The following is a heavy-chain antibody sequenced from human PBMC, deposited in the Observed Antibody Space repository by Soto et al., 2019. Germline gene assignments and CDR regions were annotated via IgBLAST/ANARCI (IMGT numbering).Heavy chain of an antibody. V-gene: IGHV1-18*04. Sequence: GASVKVSCKASGYTFTSYGISWVRQAPGQGLEWMGWISAYNGNTNYAQKLQGRVTMTTDTSTSTAYMELRSLRSDDTAVYYCARVPYLEWSHWFDPWGQGTLVTVSS. J-gene: IGHJ5*02. CDR2: ISAYNGNT. CDR3: ARVPYLEWSHWFDP. CDR1: GYTFTSYG. D-gene: IGHD3-3*01.